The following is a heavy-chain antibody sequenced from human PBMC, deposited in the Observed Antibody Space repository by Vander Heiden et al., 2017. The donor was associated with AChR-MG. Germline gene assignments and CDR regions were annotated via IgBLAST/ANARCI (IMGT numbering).Heavy chain of an antibody. CDR2: VTAGGGTT. V-gene: IGHV3-23*01. CDR3: AKGAMVQAVPCHY. J-gene: IGHJ4*02. Sequence: EVQLLESGGGLVQPGGYLRLSCAAYGFSFSSYAMSWVRPGPGKGLEWVSAVTAGGGTTYYADSVTGRFTISRDNSKNTLYLQMSSLRAEDTAIYYCAKGAMVQAVPCHYWGQGTLVTVSS. CDR1: GFSFSSYA. D-gene: IGHD3-10*01.